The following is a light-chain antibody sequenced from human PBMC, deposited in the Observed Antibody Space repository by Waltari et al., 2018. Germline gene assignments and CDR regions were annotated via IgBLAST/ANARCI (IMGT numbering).Light chain of an antibody. J-gene: IGKJ1*01. Sequence: ELVLTQSPGTLSLSPGERATLSCRASQNIDNNYLACYQQKPGQAPRLLIYRASIRAIGIPDRFSGSGSGTDFTLTISRLEPEDFAVYCCQQYATSPWTFGHGTKVEIK. CDR3: QQYATSPWT. CDR2: RAS. V-gene: IGKV3-20*01. CDR1: QNIDNNY.